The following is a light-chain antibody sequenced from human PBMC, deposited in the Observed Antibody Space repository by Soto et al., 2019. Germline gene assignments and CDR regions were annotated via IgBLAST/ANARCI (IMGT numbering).Light chain of an antibody. V-gene: IGKV3-11*01. Sequence: EIVLTPSPGTLSLSPGERATLSCRTSQSVSSYLAWYQQKPGQAPRLLIYDASNRASGIPARFSGSGSGTDFTLAISSLEPEDFAVYFCQQRSNWPVTFGQGTRVEIK. CDR3: QQRSNWPVT. CDR2: DAS. CDR1: QSVSSY. J-gene: IGKJ1*01.